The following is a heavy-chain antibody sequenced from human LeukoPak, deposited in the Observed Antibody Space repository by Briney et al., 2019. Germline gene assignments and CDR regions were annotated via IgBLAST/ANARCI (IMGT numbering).Heavy chain of an antibody. V-gene: IGHV3-11*04. CDR2: ISSSGSTI. CDR1: GFTFSSYA. Sequence: GGSLRLSCAASGFTFSSYAMSWIRQAPGKGLEWVSYISSSGSTIYYADSVKGRFTISRDNAKNSLYLQMNSLRAEDTAVYYCARDPTLAARPDWYFDLWGRGTLVTVSS. CDR3: ARDPTLAARPDWYFDL. D-gene: IGHD6-6*01. J-gene: IGHJ2*01.